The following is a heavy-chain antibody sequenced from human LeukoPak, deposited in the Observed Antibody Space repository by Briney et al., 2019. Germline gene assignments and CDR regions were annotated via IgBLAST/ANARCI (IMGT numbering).Heavy chain of an antibody. CDR1: GFTFSSYA. V-gene: IGHV3-30*04. CDR3: ARPRRGYGTHDAFDI. Sequence: GRSLRLSCAASGFTFSSYAMHWVRQAPGKGLEWVAVISYDGSNKYYADSVKGRFTISRDNSKNTLYLQMNSLRAEDTAVYYCARPRRGYGTHDAFDIWGHGTMVTVSS. CDR2: ISYDGSNK. D-gene: IGHD6-25*01. J-gene: IGHJ3*02.